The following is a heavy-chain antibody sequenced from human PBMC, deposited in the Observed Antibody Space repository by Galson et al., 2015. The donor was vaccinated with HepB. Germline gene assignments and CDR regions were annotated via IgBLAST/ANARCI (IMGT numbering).Heavy chain of an antibody. CDR3: AKSSLTGATDY. Sequence: CAISGDSVSSTIPTWNWIRQSPSRGLEWLGRTYYRSKWYSDYALSVKSRITINPDPSKNQFSLQLNSVTAEDTAVYYCAKSSLTGATDYWGQGTPVTVSS. CDR1: GDSVSSTIPT. D-gene: IGHD5-24*01. J-gene: IGHJ4*02. CDR2: TYYRSKWYS. V-gene: IGHV6-1*01.